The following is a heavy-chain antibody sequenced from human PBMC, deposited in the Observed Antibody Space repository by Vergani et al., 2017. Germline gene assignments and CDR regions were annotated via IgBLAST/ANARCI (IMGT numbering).Heavy chain of an antibody. V-gene: IGHV1-2*02. CDR2: INPNSGGT. D-gene: IGHD6-6*01. J-gene: IGHJ6*02. CDR1: GYTFTGYY. CDR3: ARYSSSSHYYYYGMDV. Sequence: QVQLVQSGAEVKKPGASVKVSCKASGYTFTGYYMHWVRQAPGQGLEWMGWINPNSGGTNYAQKFQGRVTMTRDTSISTAYMELSRLRSDATAVYYCARYSSSSHYYYYGMDVWGQGTTVTVSS.